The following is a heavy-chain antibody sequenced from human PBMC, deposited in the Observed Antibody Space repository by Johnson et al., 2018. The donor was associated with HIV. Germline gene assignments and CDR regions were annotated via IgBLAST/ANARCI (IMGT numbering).Heavy chain of an antibody. CDR1: GFTFSSYA. D-gene: IGHD3-9*01. CDR3: ARDGRDLVTRGSFDV. CDR2: ISYDGSNK. J-gene: IGHJ3*01. Sequence: QEKLVESGGGVVQPGRSLRLSCAASGFTFSSYAMHWVRQAPGKGLEWVAVISYDGSNKYYADSVKGRFTISRDNSKNMVYLQMNSLRPEDTAVYYCARDGRDLVTRGSFDVWGQGTVVTVSS. V-gene: IGHV3-30*14.